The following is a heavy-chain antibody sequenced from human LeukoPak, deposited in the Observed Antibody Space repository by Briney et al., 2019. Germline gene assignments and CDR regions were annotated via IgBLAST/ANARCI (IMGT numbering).Heavy chain of an antibody. CDR1: GYTFTGYY. V-gene: IGHV1-2*02. D-gene: IGHD6-13*01. Sequence: ASVKVSCKASGYTFTGYYMHWVRQAPGQGLEWMGWINPNSGGTNYAQKFQGRVTMTRDTSISTAYMELSRLRSDDTAVYYCARGLSLGSSWSHYYYYYYMDVWGKGTTVTVSS. CDR3: ARGLSLGSSWSHYYYYYYMDV. CDR2: INPNSGGT. J-gene: IGHJ6*03.